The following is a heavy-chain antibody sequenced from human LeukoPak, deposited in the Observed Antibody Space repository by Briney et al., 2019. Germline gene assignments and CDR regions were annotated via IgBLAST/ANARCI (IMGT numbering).Heavy chain of an antibody. Sequence: GASVKVSCKASGYTFTGYYMHWVRQAPGQGLEWMGWINPNSGGTTYAQKFQGRVTMTRDTSISTAYMELSRLRSDDTAVYYCARGHSSSSRCGFDYWGQGTLVTVSS. CDR2: INPNSGGT. CDR3: ARGHSSSSRCGFDY. J-gene: IGHJ4*02. V-gene: IGHV1-2*02. CDR1: GYTFTGYY. D-gene: IGHD6-6*01.